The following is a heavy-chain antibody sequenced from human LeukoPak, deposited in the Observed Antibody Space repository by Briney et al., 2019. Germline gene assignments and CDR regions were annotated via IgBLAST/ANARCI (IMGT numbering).Heavy chain of an antibody. CDR2: ISSSSSYI. Sequence: GGSLRLSCAASGFTFSSYSMNWVRQAPGKGLEWVSSISSSSSYIYYADSVKGRFTISRDNAKNSLYLQMNSLRAEDTALYYCAKVERRGIVGATMGFDYWGQGTLVTVSS. J-gene: IGHJ4*02. CDR1: GFTFSSYS. CDR3: AKVERRGIVGATMGFDY. V-gene: IGHV3-21*04. D-gene: IGHD1-26*01.